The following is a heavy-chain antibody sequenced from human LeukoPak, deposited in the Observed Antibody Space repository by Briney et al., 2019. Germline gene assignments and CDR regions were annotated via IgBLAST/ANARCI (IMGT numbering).Heavy chain of an antibody. CDR1: GGSFSGYF. Sequence: SETLSLTCAVYGGSFSGYFWSWIRQPPGKGLEWIGDINHNGGTNYNPSLKSRVTISVDTSKSQFSLKLSSVTAADTAVYYCAYREGIAVDNDYWGQGTLVTVSS. V-gene: IGHV4-34*01. CDR3: AYREGIAVDNDY. D-gene: IGHD6-19*01. CDR2: INHNGGT. J-gene: IGHJ4*02.